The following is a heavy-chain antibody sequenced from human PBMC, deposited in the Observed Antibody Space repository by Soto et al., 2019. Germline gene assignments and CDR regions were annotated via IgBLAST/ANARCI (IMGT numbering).Heavy chain of an antibody. V-gene: IGHV4-31*03. CDR1: GGSISSGGYY. D-gene: IGHD6-19*01. J-gene: IGHJ4*02. CDR2: IYYSGST. CDR3: ARENGVAGTWDY. Sequence: SETLSLTCTVSGGSISSGGYYWSWIRQHPGKGLEWIGYIYYSGSTYYNPSLKSRVTVSVDTSKNQFSLKLSSVTAADTAVYYCARENGVAGTWDYWGQGTLVTVSS.